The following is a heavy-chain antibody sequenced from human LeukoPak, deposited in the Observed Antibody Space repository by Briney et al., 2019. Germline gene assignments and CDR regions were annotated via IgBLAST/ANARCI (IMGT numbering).Heavy chain of an antibody. D-gene: IGHD3-22*01. Sequence: GGSLRLSCAASGFTFSSYGMSWVRQAPGKGLEWVSAISGSGGSTYYADSVKGRFTISRDNSKNTLYLQMNSLRAEDTAVYYCAKGYYDSSGYSHAEYFQHWGQGTLVTVSS. CDR2: ISGSGGST. V-gene: IGHV3-23*01. CDR3: AKGYYDSSGYSHAEYFQH. CDR1: GFTFSSYG. J-gene: IGHJ1*01.